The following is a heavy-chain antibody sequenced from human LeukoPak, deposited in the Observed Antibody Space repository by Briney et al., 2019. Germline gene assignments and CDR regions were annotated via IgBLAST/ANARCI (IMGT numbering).Heavy chain of an antibody. CDR2: INPSGDST. V-gene: IGHV1-46*01. Sequence: ASVKVSCKASGYTFTSYYMHWVRQSPGQGLEWMGIINPSGDSTSYAQKFQGRVTMTRDTSTSTVYMELSSLRSEDTAVYYCARDHPLNYDSSGYYGEFDYWGQGTLVTVSS. J-gene: IGHJ4*02. CDR3: ARDHPLNYDSSGYYGEFDY. CDR1: GYTFTSYY. D-gene: IGHD3-22*01.